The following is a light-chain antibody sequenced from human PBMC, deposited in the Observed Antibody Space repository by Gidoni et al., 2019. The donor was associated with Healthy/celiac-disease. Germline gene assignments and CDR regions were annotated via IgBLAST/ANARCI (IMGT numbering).Light chain of an antibody. J-gene: IGKJ2*01. CDR3: QQYDNLPHT. CDR2: DAS. V-gene: IGKV1-33*01. CDR1: QDISNY. Sequence: DIQMTQSPSSLSASVGDRVTITCQASQDISNYLNWYQQKPGKAPKLLIYDASNLETGVPSRCSGSGSGTDFTFTISSLQPEDIATYYCQQYDNLPHTFGQXTKLEIK.